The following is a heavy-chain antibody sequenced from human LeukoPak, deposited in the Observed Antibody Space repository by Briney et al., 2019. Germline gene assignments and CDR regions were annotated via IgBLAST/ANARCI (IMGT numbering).Heavy chain of an antibody. V-gene: IGHV3-23*01. J-gene: IGHJ4*02. CDR1: GFTFNNYA. D-gene: IGHD1-1*01. CDR2: IGDNGGDT. Sequence: GGSLRLSCAASGFTFNNYAMSWVRQAPGKGLEWVSAIGDNGGDTKYADSMKGRFTISRDNSRNTLYLQLNSLRVEDTAIHYCGRDWKLDYWGQGTLVTVSS. CDR3: GRDWKLDY.